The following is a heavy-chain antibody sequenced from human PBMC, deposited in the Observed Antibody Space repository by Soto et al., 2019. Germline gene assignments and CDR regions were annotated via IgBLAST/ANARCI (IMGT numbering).Heavy chain of an antibody. CDR2: IWYDGNNN. CDR3: AKGYCSGGSCFSWYLDL. CDR1: GFTFSSYA. Sequence: QVQLVESGGGVVQPGRSLRLSCAASGFTFSSYAMHWVRQAPGKGLEGVAVIWYDGNNNYYADSVKGRFTISRDNSKNTLYLQMNSLGAEDTAVYYCAKGYCSGGSCFSWYLDLWGRGTLVTVSS. J-gene: IGHJ2*01. V-gene: IGHV3-33*06. D-gene: IGHD2-15*01.